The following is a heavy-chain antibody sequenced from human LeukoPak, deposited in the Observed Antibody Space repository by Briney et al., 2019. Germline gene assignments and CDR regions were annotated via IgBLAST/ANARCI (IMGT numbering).Heavy chain of an antibody. CDR2: FDPEDGET. V-gene: IGHV1-24*01. Sequence: GASVKVSCKVSGYTLTELSMHWVRQAPGKGLEWMGGFDPEDGETIYAQKFQGRVTMTEDTSTDTAYMELSSLRSEDTAVYYCATDAVKGSSWPQAGPRPKYYFDYWGQGTLVTVSS. D-gene: IGHD6-13*01. J-gene: IGHJ4*02. CDR3: ATDAVKGSSWPQAGPRPKYYFDY. CDR1: GYTLTELS.